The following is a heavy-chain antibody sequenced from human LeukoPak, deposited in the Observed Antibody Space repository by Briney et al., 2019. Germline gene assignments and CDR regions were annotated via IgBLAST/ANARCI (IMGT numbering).Heavy chain of an antibody. V-gene: IGHV1-2*02. CDR2: INPNSGGT. J-gene: IGHJ6*03. CDR3: ARASGWLDYYYYYMDV. Sequence: GASVKVSCKASGYTFTGYYMHWVRQAPGRGLEWMGWINPNSGGTNYAQKFQGRVTMTRDTSISTAYMELSRLRSDDTAVYYCARASGWLDYYYYYMDVWGKGTTVTVSS. CDR1: GYTFTGYY. D-gene: IGHD6-19*01.